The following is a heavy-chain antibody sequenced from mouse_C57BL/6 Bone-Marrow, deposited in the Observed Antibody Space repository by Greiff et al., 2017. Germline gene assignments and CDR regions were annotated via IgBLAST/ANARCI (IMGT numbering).Heavy chain of an antibody. V-gene: IGHV1-50*01. Sequence: QVQLQQPGAELVKPGASVKLSCKASGYTFTSYWMQWVKQRPGQGLEWIGEIDPSDSYTNYNQKFKGKATLTVDTSSSTAYMQLSSLTSEDSAVYYCAREGYWAWFAYWGYATLVTVSA. D-gene: IGHD2-3*01. CDR2: IDPSDSYT. J-gene: IGHJ3*01. CDR3: AREGYWAWFAY. CDR1: GYTFTSYW.